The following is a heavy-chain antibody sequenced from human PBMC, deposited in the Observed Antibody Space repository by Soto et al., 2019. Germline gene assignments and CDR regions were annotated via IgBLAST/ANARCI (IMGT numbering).Heavy chain of an antibody. CDR1: GGSIRWGGFY. CDR3: AREGHFYDGSAYPGGFDY. Sequence: QVQLQESGPGLVKPSQTLSLTCTVSGGSIRWGGFYWTWVRLHPGKGLEWIGYIYHTGATYYNPSLKSRVDISGDTSKNQLSLRLGSVTAADTAVYYCAREGHFYDGSAYPGGFDYWGQGTLVTVSS. D-gene: IGHD3-22*01. CDR2: IYHTGAT. V-gene: IGHV4-31*03. J-gene: IGHJ4*02.